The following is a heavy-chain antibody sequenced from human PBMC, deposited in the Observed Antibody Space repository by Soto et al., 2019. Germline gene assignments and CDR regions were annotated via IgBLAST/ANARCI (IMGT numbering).Heavy chain of an antibody. Sequence: QVQLVESGGGVVQPGRSLRLSCAASGFTFSSYGMHWVRQAPGKGLEWVAVISYDGSNKYYADSVKGRFTISRDNSKNTLYLQMNSLRAEDTAVYYCAKGQLYCSGGSCYLNWFDPWGQGTLVNVYS. CDR1: GFTFSSYG. D-gene: IGHD2-15*01. V-gene: IGHV3-30*18. CDR2: ISYDGSNK. CDR3: AKGQLYCSGGSCYLNWFDP. J-gene: IGHJ5*02.